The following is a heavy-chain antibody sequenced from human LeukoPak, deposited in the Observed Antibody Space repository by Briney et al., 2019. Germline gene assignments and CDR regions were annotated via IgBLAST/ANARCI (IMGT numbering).Heavy chain of an antibody. V-gene: IGHV3-7*01. D-gene: IGHD1-26*01. CDR2: IKQDGSEK. CDR3: ARGGGSGSHVSLDYYFDY. Sequence: GGSLRLSCAASGFTFSSYWMSWVRQAPGKGLEWVANIKQDGSEKYYVDSVKGRFTISRDNAKNSLYLQMNSLRAEDTAVYYCARGGGSGSHVSLDYYFDYWGQGTLVTVSS. CDR1: GFTFSSYW. J-gene: IGHJ4*02.